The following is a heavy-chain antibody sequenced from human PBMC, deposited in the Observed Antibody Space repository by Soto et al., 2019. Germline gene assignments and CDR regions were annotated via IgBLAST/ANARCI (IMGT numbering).Heavy chain of an antibody. V-gene: IGHV3-9*01. CDR2: ISWNSGNI. D-gene: IGHD1-26*01. CDR1: GFSFNDFA. Sequence: EVQLVESGGVLVQPGRSLRLSCAASGFSFNDFAMHWVRQAPGKGLEWVSSISWNSGNIVYADSVKGRFPISRDNAKNSLYLQLSSLRAEDTALYYCVKGPTTSVFAPCSHWGQGTLVTVSS. CDR3: VKGPTTSVFAPCSH. J-gene: IGHJ4*02.